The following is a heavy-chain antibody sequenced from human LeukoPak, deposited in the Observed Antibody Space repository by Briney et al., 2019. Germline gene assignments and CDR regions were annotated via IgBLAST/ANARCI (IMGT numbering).Heavy chain of an antibody. J-gene: IGHJ4*02. V-gene: IGHV1-2*02. CDR2: INPNSGGT. Sequence: GASVKVSCKASGYTFTGYYMHWVRQAPVQGLEWMGWINPNSGGTNYAQKFQGRVTMTRDTSISTAYMELSRLRSDDTAVYYCASYLDYYDSSGYYPYWGQGTLVTVSS. CDR1: GYTFTGYY. D-gene: IGHD3-22*01. CDR3: ASYLDYYDSSGYYPY.